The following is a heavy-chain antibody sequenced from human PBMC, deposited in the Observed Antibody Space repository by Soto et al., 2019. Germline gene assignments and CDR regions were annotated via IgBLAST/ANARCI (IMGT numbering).Heavy chain of an antibody. V-gene: IGHV3-66*01. CDR1: GFTVSSNY. CDR2: IYSGGST. J-gene: IGHJ6*03. D-gene: IGHD6-6*01. CDR3: ARVVHRPALSAYMDV. Sequence: GGSLRLSCAASGFTVSSNYMSWVRQAPGKGLEWVSVIYSGGSTYYADSVKGRFTISRDNSKNTLYLQMNSLRAEDTAVYYCARVVHRPALSAYMDVWGKGTTVTV.